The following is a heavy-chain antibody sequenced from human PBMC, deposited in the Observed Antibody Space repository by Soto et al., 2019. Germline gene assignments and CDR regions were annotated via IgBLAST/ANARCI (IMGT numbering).Heavy chain of an antibody. CDR2: FITILDMA. CDR3: AITYCRANSCPRDFDF. D-gene: IGHD2-21*01. V-gene: IGHV1-69*02. Sequence: QVQVVQSGAEVKKPESSVKVSCKPSGGTFNTYTVNWVRLAPGHGLEWMGRFITILDMATYAQKFQDRVTIPADRSTFTASMELNSLTSDDTAVYYCAITYCRANSCPRDFDFWGPGTRVTVSS. J-gene: IGHJ4*02. CDR1: GGTFNTYT.